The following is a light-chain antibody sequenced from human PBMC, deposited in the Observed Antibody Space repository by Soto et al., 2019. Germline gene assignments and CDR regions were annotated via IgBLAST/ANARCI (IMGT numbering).Light chain of an antibody. CDR3: QQYNSYSRT. J-gene: IGKJ1*01. V-gene: IGKV1-5*01. CDR2: DAS. CDR1: QSISSW. Sequence: DIQMTQSPSTLSASVGDRVTITCRASQSISSWLAWYQQKPGKAPKLLIYDASSLESGVPSRFSGSGSGTEFTLTISSLQPDDFATYYCQQYNSYSRTFCQGIRVDIK.